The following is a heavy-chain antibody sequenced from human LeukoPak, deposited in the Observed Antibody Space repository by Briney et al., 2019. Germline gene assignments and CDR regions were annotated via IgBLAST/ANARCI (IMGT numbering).Heavy chain of an antibody. CDR2: ISYDGSNK. J-gene: IGHJ3*02. CDR3: ARYDSSGYYPLDAFDI. V-gene: IGHV3-30*04. Sequence: GGSLRLSCAASGFTFSSYAMHWVRQAPGKGLEWVAVISYDGSNKYYADSVKGRFTISRDNSKNTLYLQMNSLRAEDTAVYYCARYDSSGYYPLDAFDIWGQGTMATVSS. CDR1: GFTFSSYA. D-gene: IGHD3-22*01.